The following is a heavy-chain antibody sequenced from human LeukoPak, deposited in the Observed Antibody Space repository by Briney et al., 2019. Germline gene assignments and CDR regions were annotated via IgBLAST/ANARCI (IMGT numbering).Heavy chain of an antibody. Sequence: PGGSLRLSCAATGFVFRSYAMTWVRQAPGKGLEWVSVVSGSGASTYYADSVKGRFTISRDNSKNTLFLQMNSLRVEDTAVYYCAKDLLKESTGGSSDYWGQGTLVTVSS. CDR1: GFVFRSYA. D-gene: IGHD2-15*01. CDR2: VSGSGAST. CDR3: AKDLLKESTGGSSDY. J-gene: IGHJ4*02. V-gene: IGHV3-23*01.